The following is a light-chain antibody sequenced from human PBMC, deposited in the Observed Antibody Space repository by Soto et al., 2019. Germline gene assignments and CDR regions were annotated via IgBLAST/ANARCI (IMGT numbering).Light chain of an antibody. J-gene: IGKJ1*01. CDR2: VAX. V-gene: IGKV3-15*01. CDR3: QQYNNWPGT. Sequence: IVMTQSPATLSMSPGERATLSCRASQSLNIYLSWYQQKPGHXXXLXXXVAXXXATGIPARFSGSGCGTEFTLTIGSLQSEDCALYYCQQYNNWPGTFGQGTKVDIK. CDR1: QSLNIY.